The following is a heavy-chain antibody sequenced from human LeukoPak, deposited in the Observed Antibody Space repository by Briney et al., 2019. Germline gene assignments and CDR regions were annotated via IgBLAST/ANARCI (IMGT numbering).Heavy chain of an antibody. Sequence: SETLSLTCAASGGSLSGYYWTWIRQPPGKGLEWIGEINHSGSTNYNPSLKSRVTISVDTSKNQFSLKLSSVTAADTAVYYCARAVRYSYGSYYFDYWGQGTLVTVSS. CDR3: ARAVRYSYGSYYFDY. CDR2: INHSGST. CDR1: GGSLSGYY. J-gene: IGHJ4*02. D-gene: IGHD5-18*01. V-gene: IGHV4-34*01.